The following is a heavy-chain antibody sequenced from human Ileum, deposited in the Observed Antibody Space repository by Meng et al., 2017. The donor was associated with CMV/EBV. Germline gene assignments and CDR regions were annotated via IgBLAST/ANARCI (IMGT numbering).Heavy chain of an antibody. J-gene: IGHJ4*01. CDR2: IYGRTTEI. CDR1: GFAFSSYS. V-gene: IGHV3-23*03. Sequence: GGPLRLSCSASGFAFSSYSMSWVRQAPGKGLEWVSIIYGRTTEIYYADSVKGRFTISRDNSKNTVYLQMNNLRTEDTAVYYCVKDRAPDSGFNFDRWGHGNLVNGAS. D-gene: IGHD1-14*01. CDR3: VKDRAPDSGFNFDR.